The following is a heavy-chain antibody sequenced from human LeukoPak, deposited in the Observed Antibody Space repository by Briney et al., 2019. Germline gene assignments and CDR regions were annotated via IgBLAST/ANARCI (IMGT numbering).Heavy chain of an antibody. J-gene: IGHJ6*02. Sequence: GGSLRLSCAASGFTFSNYAMSWVRQAPGKGLEWVSGISGISGDTFYADSVKGRFTVSRDNSKNTLYLQMNSLRAEDTAVYYCARGGIVGPTSYFYYGMDVWGQGTTVTVSS. CDR1: GFTFSNYA. CDR2: ISGISGDT. V-gene: IGHV3-23*01. CDR3: ARGGIVGPTSYFYYGMDV. D-gene: IGHD1-26*01.